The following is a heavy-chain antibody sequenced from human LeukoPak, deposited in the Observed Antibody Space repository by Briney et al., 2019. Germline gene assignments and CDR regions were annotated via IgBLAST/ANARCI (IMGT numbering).Heavy chain of an antibody. J-gene: IGHJ4*02. V-gene: IGHV1-18*01. CDR2: ISAYNGNT. CDR3: ARDRGEAAAGVFAPFDY. Sequence: ASVTVSCTAAGYSFTSFGISSVRQAPGQGLEWMGWISAYNGNTHYAQNLQGRVTMTTDTSTSTDYMELRTLRSDDTAVYYCARDRGEAAAGVFAPFDYWGQGTLVSVSS. D-gene: IGHD6-13*01. CDR1: GYSFTSFG.